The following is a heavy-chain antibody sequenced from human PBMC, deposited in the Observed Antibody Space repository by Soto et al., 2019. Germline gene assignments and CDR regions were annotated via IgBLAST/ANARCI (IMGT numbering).Heavy chain of an antibody. J-gene: IGHJ4*01. V-gene: IGHV3-30-3*01. D-gene: IGHD3-16*02. CDR2: ISYDGSNK. CDR1: GFTFSSYA. Sequence: WGSLRLSCAASGFTFSSYAMHWVRQAPGKGLEWVAVISYDGSNKYYADSVKGRFTISRDNSKNTLYLQMNSLRAEDTAVYYCAQTWGSYREVFDYWGHGTLVTVSS. CDR3: AQTWGSYREVFDY.